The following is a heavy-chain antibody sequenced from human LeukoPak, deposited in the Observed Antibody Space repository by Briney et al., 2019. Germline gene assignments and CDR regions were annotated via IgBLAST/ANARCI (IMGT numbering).Heavy chain of an antibody. CDR1: GGSITGYY. CDR2: INHSGST. D-gene: IGHD6-13*01. CDR3: ARGNPVAAAAGDY. J-gene: IGHJ4*02. V-gene: IGHV4-34*01. Sequence: PSETLSLTCTVSGGSITGYYWSWIRQPPGKGLEWIGEINHSGSTNYNPSLKSRVTISVDTSKNQFSLKLSSVTAADTAVYYCARGNPVAAAAGDYWGQGTLVTVSS.